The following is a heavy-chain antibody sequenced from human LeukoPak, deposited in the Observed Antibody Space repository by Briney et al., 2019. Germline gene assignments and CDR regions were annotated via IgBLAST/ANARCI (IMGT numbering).Heavy chain of an antibody. Sequence: GRSLRLSCAASGFTFSSYGMHWARQAPGKGLEWVAVISYDGSNKYYADSVKGRFTISRDNSKNTLYLQMNSLRAEDTAVYYCAKEVRWYFGYWGQGTLVTVSS. V-gene: IGHV3-30*18. CDR2: ISYDGSNK. CDR1: GFTFSSYG. CDR3: AKEVRWYFGY. D-gene: IGHD6-13*01. J-gene: IGHJ4*02.